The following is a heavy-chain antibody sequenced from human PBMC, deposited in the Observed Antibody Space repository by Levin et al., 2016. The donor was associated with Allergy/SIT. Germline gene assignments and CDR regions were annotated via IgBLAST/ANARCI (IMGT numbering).Heavy chain of an antibody. D-gene: IGHD2-2*01. CDR1: GGSFSGYY. J-gene: IGHJ5*02. V-gene: IGHV4-34*01. CDR3: ARGGVVVVPAATNWFDP. Sequence: SETLSLTCAVYGGSFSGYYWSWIRQPPGKGLEWIGEINHSGSTNYNPSLKSRVTISVDTSKNQFSLKLSSVTAADTAVYYCARGGVVVVPAATNWFDPWGQGTLVTVSS. CDR2: INHSGST.